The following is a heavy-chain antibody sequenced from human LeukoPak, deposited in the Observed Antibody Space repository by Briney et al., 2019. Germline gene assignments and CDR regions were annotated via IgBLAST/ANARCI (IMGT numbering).Heavy chain of an antibody. J-gene: IGHJ3*02. CDR3: ARVRYCSSTSCYGPEDDAFDI. Sequence: ASVQVSCKASGYSFTRYGISWVRQAPGQGLEWMAWISAYNGNTNYAQKFQGRVTMTTDTSTSTAYMELRSLRYEDTALYYCARVRYCSSTSCYGPEDDAFDIWGQGTMVTVSS. CDR2: ISAYNGNT. V-gene: IGHV1-18*01. D-gene: IGHD2-2*01. CDR1: GYSFTRYG.